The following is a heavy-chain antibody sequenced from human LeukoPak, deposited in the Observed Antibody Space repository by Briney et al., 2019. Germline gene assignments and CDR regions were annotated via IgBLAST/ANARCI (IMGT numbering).Heavy chain of an antibody. CDR2: IYHSGST. CDR1: GYSISSGYY. V-gene: IGHV4-38-2*02. J-gene: IGHJ3*02. CDR3: ARDPGGKPLGAFDI. Sequence: SETLSLTCTVSGYSISSGYYWGWIRQPPGKGLEWIGRIYHSGSTYYNPPLKSRVTISVDTSKNQFSLKLSSVTAADTAVYYCARDPGGKPLGAFDIWGQGTMVTVSS. D-gene: IGHD3-16*01.